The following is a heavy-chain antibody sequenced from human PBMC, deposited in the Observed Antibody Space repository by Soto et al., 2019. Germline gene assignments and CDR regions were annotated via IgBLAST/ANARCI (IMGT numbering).Heavy chain of an antibody. V-gene: IGHV1-18*01. CDR2: ISTDNGNT. J-gene: IGHJ6*02. Sequence: QVQLVQSGAEVKKPGASVKVSCKASGYTFTNSGISWVRQAPGQGLEWMGWISTDNGNTNYAQHLQGSVSMTTATSTSTPYMHLRSLSSDDTAVYYCARDQGITTFGVYSMYYYGMAVWGQGTTVTVSS. D-gene: IGHD3-3*01. CDR3: ARDQGITTFGVYSMYYYGMAV. CDR1: GYTFTNSG.